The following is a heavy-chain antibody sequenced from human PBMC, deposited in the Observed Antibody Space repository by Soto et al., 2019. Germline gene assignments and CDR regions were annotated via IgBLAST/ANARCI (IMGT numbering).Heavy chain of an antibody. CDR3: AADGYCSGGSCYEYDYGMDV. Sequence: SVKVSCKASGFTFTSSAVQWVRQARGQRLVWIGWIVVGSGNTNYAQKFQERVTITRDMSTSTAYMELSSLRSEDTAVYYCAADGYCSGGSCYEYDYGMDVWGHGTTVTVS. CDR1: GFTFTSSA. J-gene: IGHJ6*02. D-gene: IGHD2-15*01. V-gene: IGHV1-58*01. CDR2: IVVGSGNT.